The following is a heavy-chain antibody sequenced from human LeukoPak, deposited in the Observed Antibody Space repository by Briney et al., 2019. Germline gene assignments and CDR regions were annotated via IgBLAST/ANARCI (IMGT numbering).Heavy chain of an antibody. CDR3: ARIGSAAFTDY. CDR1: GGSISSYY. J-gene: IGHJ4*02. V-gene: IGHV4-59*08. Sequence: SETLSLTCTVSGGSISSYYWSWIRQPPGKGLEWIGYIYYSGSTNYNPSLKSRVTISVDTSKNQFSLKLSSVTAADTAVYYCARIGSAAFTDYWGQGTLVTVSS. D-gene: IGHD3-3*02. CDR2: IYYSGST.